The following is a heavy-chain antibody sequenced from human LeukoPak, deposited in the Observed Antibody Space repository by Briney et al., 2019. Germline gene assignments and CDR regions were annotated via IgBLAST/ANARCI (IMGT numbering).Heavy chain of an antibody. CDR3: AKEGAALFDY. V-gene: IGHV3-9*01. D-gene: IGHD1-26*01. CDR1: GFTFDDYA. CDR2: ISWNSGSI. Sequence: PGRSLRPSCAASGFTFDDYAMHWVRQAPGKGLEWVSGISWNSGSIGYADSVKGRFTISRDNAKNSLYLQMNSLRAEDTALYYCAKEGAALFDYWGQGTLVTVSS. J-gene: IGHJ4*02.